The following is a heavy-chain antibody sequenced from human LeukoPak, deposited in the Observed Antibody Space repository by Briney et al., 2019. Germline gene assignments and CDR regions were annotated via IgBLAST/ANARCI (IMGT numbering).Heavy chain of an antibody. D-gene: IGHD1-26*01. CDR1: GFTFSNYI. CDR2: IIENGNNQ. V-gene: IGHV3-30*04. CDR3: ARADLSGSYFHPHFLDY. J-gene: IGHJ4*02. Sequence: SGRSLRLSCAASGFTFSNYIMHWVRQAPGKGLEWVAVIIENGNNQYYADSVKGRFTISRDNAKNSLYLQMNSLRAEDTAMYYCARADLSGSYFHPHFLDYWGQGTLVTVSS.